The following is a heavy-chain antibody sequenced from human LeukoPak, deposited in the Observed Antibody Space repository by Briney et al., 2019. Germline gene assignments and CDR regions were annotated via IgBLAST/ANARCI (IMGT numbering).Heavy chain of an antibody. V-gene: IGHV3-49*04. CDR3: TGSFGELTFFDY. Sequence: GGSLRLSCAASGFTFSSYWMSWVRQAPGKGLEWVGFIRSKAYGGTTENAASVKGRFTISRDDSKSIAYLQMNSLKTEDTAVYYCTGSFGELTFFDYWGLGTLVTVSS. CDR2: IRSKAYGGTT. J-gene: IGHJ4*02. D-gene: IGHD3-10*01. CDR1: GFTFSSYW.